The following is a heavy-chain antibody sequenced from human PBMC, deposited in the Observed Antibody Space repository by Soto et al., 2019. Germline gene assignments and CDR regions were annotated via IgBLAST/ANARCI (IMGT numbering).Heavy chain of an antibody. V-gene: IGHV4-59*08. CDR2: IYYSGST. D-gene: IGHD3-9*01. CDR3: ERYLKDFDWLSQFDY. Sequence: PSETLSLTCTVSGGSISSYYWSWIRQPPGKGLEWIGYIYYSGSTNYKPSLKSRVTISADTSKNQFSLKLSSVTAADKAVYYCERYLKDFDWLSQFDYWCQGILVTVS. J-gene: IGHJ4*02. CDR1: GGSISSYY.